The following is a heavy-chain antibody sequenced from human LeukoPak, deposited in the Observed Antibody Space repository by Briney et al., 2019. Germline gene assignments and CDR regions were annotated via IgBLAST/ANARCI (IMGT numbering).Heavy chain of an antibody. D-gene: IGHD6-6*01. CDR1: GGSISSYY. Sequence: PSETLSLTCTVSGGSISSYYWSWIRQPPGKGLEWIGYIYYSGSTNYNPSLKSRVTISVDRSKNQFSLKLSSVTAADTAVYYCARELEYSSSSRADAFDIWGQGTMVTVSS. CDR2: IYYSGST. J-gene: IGHJ3*02. CDR3: ARELEYSSSSRADAFDI. V-gene: IGHV4-59*01.